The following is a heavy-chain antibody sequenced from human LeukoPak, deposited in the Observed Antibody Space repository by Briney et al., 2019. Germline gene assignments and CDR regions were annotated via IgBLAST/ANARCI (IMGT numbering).Heavy chain of an antibody. Sequence: GGSLRLSCAASGFTFSSCGMHWVRQTPGKGLEWVAVISHDGSNKYYADSVKGRFTISRDNSKNTLYLQMNSLRAEDTAVYYCAKIIFGELLGFFDYWGQGTLVTVSS. CDR2: ISHDGSNK. CDR1: GFTFSSCG. J-gene: IGHJ4*02. CDR3: AKIIFGELLGFFDY. V-gene: IGHV3-30*18. D-gene: IGHD3-10*01.